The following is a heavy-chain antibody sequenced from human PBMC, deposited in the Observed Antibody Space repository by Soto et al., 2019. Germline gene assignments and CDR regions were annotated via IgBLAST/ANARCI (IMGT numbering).Heavy chain of an antibody. J-gene: IGHJ4*02. Sequence: ASVKVSCKASGYTFTSYTLHWVRQAPGQRLEWMGCINAGNGDTKYSLKFQDRVTITRDTSASTAYTEVSSLRSEDTAIYYCARDRITAAGTHYWGQGTLVTVSS. CDR3: ARDRITAAGTHY. CDR1: GYTFTSYT. V-gene: IGHV1-3*01. CDR2: INAGNGDT. D-gene: IGHD6-13*01.